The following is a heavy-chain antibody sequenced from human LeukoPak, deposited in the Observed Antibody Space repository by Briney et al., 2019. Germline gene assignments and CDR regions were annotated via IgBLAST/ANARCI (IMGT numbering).Heavy chain of an antibody. CDR1: GYTFSDYY. J-gene: IGHJ1*01. Sequence: VASVKVSCRTSGYTFSDYYLHWVRQAPGQGLEWMAWINPYSGGTNFAPKSQGRVTMTRDSSISTTYMELTSLKSDDTAVYYCARGIRVTTPGSVSRFFRHWGQGTLVTVSS. CDR2: INPYSGGT. D-gene: IGHD2-8*02. V-gene: IGHV1-2*02. CDR3: ARGIRVTTPGSVSRFFRH.